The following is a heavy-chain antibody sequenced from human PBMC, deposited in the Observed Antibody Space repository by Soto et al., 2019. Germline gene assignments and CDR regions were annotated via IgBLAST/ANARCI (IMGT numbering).Heavy chain of an antibody. CDR3: ARPFGEGHFDY. CDR1: GFTFSSYE. Sequence: PGGSLRLSCAASGFTFSSYEMNWVRQAPGKGLEWVSYISSSGSTIYYADSVKGRFTISRDNAKNSLYLQMNSLRAEDTAVYYCARPFGEGHFDYWGQGTLVTVSS. J-gene: IGHJ4*02. D-gene: IGHD3-10*01. V-gene: IGHV3-48*03. CDR2: ISSSGSTI.